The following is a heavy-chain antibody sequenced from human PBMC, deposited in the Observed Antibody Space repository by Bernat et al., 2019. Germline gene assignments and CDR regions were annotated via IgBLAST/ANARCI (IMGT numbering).Heavy chain of an antibody. D-gene: IGHD6-13*01. V-gene: IGHV3-33*01. CDR1: GFTFSSYG. Sequence: QVQLVESGEGVVQPGRSLRLSCAASGFTFSSYGMHWVRQAPGKGLEWVAVIWYDGSNKYYADSVKGRFTISRDNSKNTLYLQMNSLRAEDTAVYYCARAIAAGYSSPFDYWGQGTLVTVSS. CDR2: IWYDGSNK. J-gene: IGHJ4*02. CDR3: ARAIAAGYSSPFDY.